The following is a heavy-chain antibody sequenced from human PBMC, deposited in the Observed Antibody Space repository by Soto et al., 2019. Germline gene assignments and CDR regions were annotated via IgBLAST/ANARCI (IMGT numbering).Heavy chain of an antibody. V-gene: IGHV3-11*06. D-gene: IGHD3-10*01. J-gene: IGHJ4*02. CDR1: GFTFSDYY. Sequence: GGSLRLSCAASGFTFSDYYMSWIRQAPGKGLEWVSYISSSSSYTNYADSVKGRFTISRDNAKNSLYLQMNSLRAEDTAVYYCARDYYGSGSYSRSEDLFDYWGQGTLVTVSS. CDR3: ARDYYGSGSYSRSEDLFDY. CDR2: ISSSSSYT.